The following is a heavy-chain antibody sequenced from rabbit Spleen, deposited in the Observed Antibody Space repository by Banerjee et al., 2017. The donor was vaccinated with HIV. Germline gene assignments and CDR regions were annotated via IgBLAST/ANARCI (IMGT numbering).Heavy chain of an antibody. CDR2: VDVGSSGFT. CDR3: ARDTATSFSSYGMDL. Sequence: QEHLKESGGGLVQPGGSLKLSCTASGFTLSSYYMNWVRQAPGKGLEWIGCVDVGSSGFTYFANWAKGRFTISKTSSTTVTLKMTSLTAADTATYFCARDTATSFSSYGMDLWGPGTLVTVS. D-gene: IGHD1-1*01. CDR1: GFTLSSYYM. J-gene: IGHJ6*01. V-gene: IGHV1S45*01.